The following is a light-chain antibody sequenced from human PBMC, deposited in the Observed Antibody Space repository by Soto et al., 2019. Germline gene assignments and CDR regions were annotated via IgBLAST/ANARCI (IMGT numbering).Light chain of an antibody. CDR2: GAS. CDR3: QQYNNWPPL. CDR1: QSVNST. V-gene: IGKV3-15*01. J-gene: IGKJ2*01. Sequence: EIVMTQSPATLSVSPGERATLSCRASQSVNSTLAWYQQKPGQAPRLLIYGASTRATGIPARISGSGSGTEFTLTISSLQSEDFAVYYCQQYNNWPPLFGQGTKLEIK.